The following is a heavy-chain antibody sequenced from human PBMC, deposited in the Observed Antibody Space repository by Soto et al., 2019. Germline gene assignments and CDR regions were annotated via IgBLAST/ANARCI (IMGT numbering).Heavy chain of an antibody. CDR2: ISGSGGST. CDR1: GFTFSSYA. D-gene: IGHD2-15*01. Sequence: GGSLRLSCAASGFTFSSYAMSWVRQAPGKGLEWVSAISGSGGSTYYADSVKGRFTISRDNSKNTLYLQMNSLRAEDTAVYYCAKDPLGYCSGGSCYSDHNWFDPWGQGTLVTVSS. J-gene: IGHJ5*02. CDR3: AKDPLGYCSGGSCYSDHNWFDP. V-gene: IGHV3-23*01.